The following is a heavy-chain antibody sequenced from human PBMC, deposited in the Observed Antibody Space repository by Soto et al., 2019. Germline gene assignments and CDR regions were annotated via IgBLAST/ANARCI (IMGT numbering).Heavy chain of an antibody. Sequence: ASVKVSCKASGGTFSSYAISWVRQAPGQGLEWMGGIIPIFGTANYAQKFQGRVTITADESTSTAYMELSSLRSEDTAVYYCARERAKPWYYYDSSGHQYYFDYWGQGTLVTVSS. D-gene: IGHD3-22*01. V-gene: IGHV1-69*13. CDR2: IIPIFGTA. CDR1: GGTFSSYA. CDR3: ARERAKPWYYYDSSGHQYYFDY. J-gene: IGHJ4*02.